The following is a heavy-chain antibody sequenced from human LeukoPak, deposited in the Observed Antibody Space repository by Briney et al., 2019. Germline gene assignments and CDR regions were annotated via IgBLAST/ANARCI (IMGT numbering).Heavy chain of an antibody. J-gene: IGHJ4*02. Sequence: SVKVSCKASGGTFSSYAISWVRQAPGQGLVWMGGIIPIFGTANYAQKFQGRVTITADKSTSTACMKLSSLRSEDTAVYYCARDLREFPGEDWGQGTLVTVSS. V-gene: IGHV1-69*06. CDR1: GGTFSSYA. D-gene: IGHD3-10*01. CDR3: ARDLREFPGED. CDR2: IIPIFGTA.